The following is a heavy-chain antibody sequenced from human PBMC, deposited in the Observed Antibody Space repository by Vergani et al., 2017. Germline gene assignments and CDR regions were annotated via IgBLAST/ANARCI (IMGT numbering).Heavy chain of an antibody. D-gene: IGHD4-11*01. J-gene: IGHJ4*02. V-gene: IGHV3-21*01. Sequence: EVQLLESGGGLVQPGGSLRLSCAASGFTFSSYSMNWVRQAPGKGLEWVSSISSSSSYIYYADSVKGRFTISRDNAKNSLYLQMNSLRAEDTAVYYCAGAHGSLTTHFDYWGQGTLVTVSS. CDR3: AGAHGSLTTHFDY. CDR1: GFTFSSYS. CDR2: ISSSSSYI.